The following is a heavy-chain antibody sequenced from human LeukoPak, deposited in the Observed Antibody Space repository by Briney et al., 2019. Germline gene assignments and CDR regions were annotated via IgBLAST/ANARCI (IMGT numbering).Heavy chain of an antibody. CDR2: IIPILGIA. D-gene: IGHD2-15*01. CDR3: ATGYGRQGSYGMDV. CDR1: GGTFSSYA. Sequence: ASVKVSCKASGGTFSSYAISWLRQALGQGLEWMGRIIPILGIANYAQKFQGRVTITADKSTSTAYMELSSLRSEDTAVYYCATGYGRQGSYGMDVWGQGTTVTVSS. J-gene: IGHJ6*02. V-gene: IGHV1-69*04.